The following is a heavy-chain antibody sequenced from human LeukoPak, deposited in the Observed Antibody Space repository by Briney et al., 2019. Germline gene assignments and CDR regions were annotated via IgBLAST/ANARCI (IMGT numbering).Heavy chain of an antibody. CDR2: IIPIFGTA. D-gene: IGHD6-13*01. CDR3: ARDRRAAAGTSYYYYYYYMDV. Sequence: SVKVSCKASGGTFSSYAISWVRQAPGQGLEWMGGIIPIFGTANYAQKFQGRVTITTDESTCTAYMELSSLRSEDTAVYYCARDRRAAAGTSYYYYYYYMDVWGKGTTVTVSS. CDR1: GGTFSSYA. J-gene: IGHJ6*03. V-gene: IGHV1-69*05.